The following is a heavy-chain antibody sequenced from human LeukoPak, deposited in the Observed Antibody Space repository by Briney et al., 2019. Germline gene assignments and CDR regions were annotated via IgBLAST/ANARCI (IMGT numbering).Heavy chain of an antibody. Sequence: SETLSLTCAVYGGSFSGYYWSWIRQPPGKGLEWTGDINHGGSTNYNPSLKSRVTISVDTSKNQFSLNLSSVTAADTAVYFCAIHNYDANSYHGVDVWGQGTTVTVSS. D-gene: IGHD3-22*01. CDR2: INHGGST. V-gene: IGHV4-34*01. CDR1: GGSFSGYY. J-gene: IGHJ6*02. CDR3: AIHNYDANSYHGVDV.